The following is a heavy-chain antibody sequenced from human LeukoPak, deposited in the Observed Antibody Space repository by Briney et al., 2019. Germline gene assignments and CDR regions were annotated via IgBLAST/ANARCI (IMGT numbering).Heavy chain of an antibody. V-gene: IGHV1-2*04. D-gene: IGHD5-12*01. Sequence: GASVKVSCKASGYTFTSYYMHWVRQAPGQGLEWMGWINPNSGGTNYAQKFQGWVTMTRDTSISTAYMELSRLRSDDTAVYYCVINSGYDSPLDYWGQGTPVTVSS. CDR1: GYTFTSYY. CDR3: VINSGYDSPLDY. J-gene: IGHJ4*02. CDR2: INPNSGGT.